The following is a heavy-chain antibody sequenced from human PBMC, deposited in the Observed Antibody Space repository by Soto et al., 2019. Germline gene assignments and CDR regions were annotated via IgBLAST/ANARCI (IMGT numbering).Heavy chain of an antibody. CDR2: IYYSGST. D-gene: IGHD3-9*01. CDR1: GGSISSSSYY. J-gene: IGHJ6*02. Sequence: TKTLSLTCTVPGGSISSSSYYWGWIRVPPGKGLAWIGSIYYSGSTYYNPSLKSRVTISVDTSKNQFSLKLSSVTAAAAAVYYCARSAFDWLFYYYCVDVWCQRTSVTVS. CDR3: ARSAFDWLFYYYCVDV. V-gene: IGHV4-39*01.